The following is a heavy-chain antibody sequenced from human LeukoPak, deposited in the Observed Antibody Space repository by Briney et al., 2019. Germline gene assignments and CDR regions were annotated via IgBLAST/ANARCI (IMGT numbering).Heavy chain of an antibody. J-gene: IGHJ4*02. V-gene: IGHV4-59*01. CDR3: ARGLRVGNTGYYFDY. CDR2: IYYSGTT. CDR1: GGSISSYY. Sequence: SETLSLTCTVSGGSISSYYWSWIRQPPGKGLECIGYIYYSGTTSYNASLKSRVTMSVDTSKNQFSLNLNSVTAADTAVYYCARGLRVGNTGYYFDYWGQGTLVTVSS. D-gene: IGHD1-26*01.